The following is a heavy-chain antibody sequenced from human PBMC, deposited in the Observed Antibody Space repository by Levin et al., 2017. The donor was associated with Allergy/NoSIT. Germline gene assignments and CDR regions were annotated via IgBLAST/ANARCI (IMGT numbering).Heavy chain of an antibody. CDR1: GGSMSNYC. J-gene: IGHJ3*02. CDR3: ARGVHGAPRSGLEI. CDR2: MYYSGST. Sequence: SETLSLTCTVSGGSMSNYCWSWIRQSPGKGLEWIGYMYYSGSTNSNPSLKSRISISLDTSKNQFSLKMNSVTAADTAVYYCARGVHGAPRSGLEIWGQGTMVTVSP. V-gene: IGHV4-59*01. D-gene: IGHD3-3*01.